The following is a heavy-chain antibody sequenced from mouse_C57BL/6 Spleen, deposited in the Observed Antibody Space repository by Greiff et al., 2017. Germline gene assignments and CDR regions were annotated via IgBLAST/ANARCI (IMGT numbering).Heavy chain of an antibody. Sequence: QVQLQQSGAELVKPGASVKLSCKASGYTFTNYPMEWMKQNHGKSLEWIGNFHPYNDDTKYNEKFKGKATLTVEKSSSTVYLELSRLTSDDSAVYYCASGGYYGSSLYYAMDYWGQGISVTVFS. J-gene: IGHJ4*01. CDR2: FHPYNDDT. CDR3: ASGGYYGSSLYYAMDY. CDR1: GYTFTNYP. V-gene: IGHV1-47*01. D-gene: IGHD1-1*01.